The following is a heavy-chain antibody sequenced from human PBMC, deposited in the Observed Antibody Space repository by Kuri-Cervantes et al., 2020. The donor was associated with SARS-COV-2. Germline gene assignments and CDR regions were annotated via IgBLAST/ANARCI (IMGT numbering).Heavy chain of an antibody. D-gene: IGHD2-21*01. Sequence: GESLKISCAASGFTFSSYAMHWVRQAPGKGLKWVAVISYDGSNKYYADSVKGRFTISRDNSKNTLYLQMNSLRAEDTAVYYCAGSGGEASYYYYYGMDVWGQGTTVTVSS. CDR1: GFTFSSYA. V-gene: IGHV3-30*01. CDR2: ISYDGSNK. J-gene: IGHJ6*02. CDR3: AGSGGEASYYYYYGMDV.